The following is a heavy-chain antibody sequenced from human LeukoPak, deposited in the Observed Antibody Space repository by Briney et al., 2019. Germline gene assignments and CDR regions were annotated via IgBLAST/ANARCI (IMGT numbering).Heavy chain of an antibody. Sequence: GGSLRLSCAASGFTFSSYGMNWVRQAPGKGLEWVSYISSSSSTIYYADSVKGRFTISRDNAKNSLYLQMNSLRAEDTAVYYCARANTASLPWEDYYYGMDVWGQGTTVTVSS. CDR1: GFTFSSYG. J-gene: IGHJ6*02. D-gene: IGHD1-26*01. CDR2: ISSSSSTI. V-gene: IGHV3-48*01. CDR3: ARANTASLPWEDYYYGMDV.